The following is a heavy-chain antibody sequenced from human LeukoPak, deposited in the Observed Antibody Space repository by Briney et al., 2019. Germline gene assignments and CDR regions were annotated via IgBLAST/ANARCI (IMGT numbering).Heavy chain of an antibody. Sequence: PSETLSLTCTVYGGSISSSSYYWGWIRQPPGKGLEWIGSIYYSGSTYYNPSLKSRVTISVDTSKNQFSLKLSSVTAADTAVYYCARTYYDFWSGYYTVYYFDYWGQGTLVTVSS. CDR2: IYYSGST. J-gene: IGHJ4*02. CDR3: ARTYYDFWSGYYTVYYFDY. D-gene: IGHD3-3*01. V-gene: IGHV4-39*01. CDR1: GGSISSSSYY.